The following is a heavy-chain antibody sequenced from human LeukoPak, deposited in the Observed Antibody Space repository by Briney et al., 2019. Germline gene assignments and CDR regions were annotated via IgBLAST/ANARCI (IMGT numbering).Heavy chain of an antibody. CDR1: GYTFTGYY. J-gene: IGHJ3*02. D-gene: IGHD4-23*01. CDR2: INPHSGGT. CDR3: ARPYGGNSWDAFDI. Sequence: ASVKVSCKASGYTFTGYYIHWVRQAPGQGLEWMGWINPHSGGTNYAQKFQGWVTMTRDTSISTAYMELSRLRSDDTAVYYCARPYGGNSWDAFDIWGQGTMVTVSS. V-gene: IGHV1-2*04.